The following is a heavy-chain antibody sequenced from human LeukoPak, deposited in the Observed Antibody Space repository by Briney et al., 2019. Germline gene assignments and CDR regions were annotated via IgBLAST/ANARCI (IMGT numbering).Heavy chain of an antibody. V-gene: IGHV4-59*11. J-gene: IGHJ3*02. CDR1: GGSISSHY. Sequence: PSETLSLTCTVSGGSISSHYWSWVRQTPGKGLEWIGHIYHSGKTKYNSALKGRVTISDDASKTQFSLRLSSVTAADTAVYFCARGYDFWSGVMSDAFDIWGRGTKVTVSS. CDR3: ARGYDFWSGVMSDAFDI. CDR2: IYHSGKT. D-gene: IGHD3-3*01.